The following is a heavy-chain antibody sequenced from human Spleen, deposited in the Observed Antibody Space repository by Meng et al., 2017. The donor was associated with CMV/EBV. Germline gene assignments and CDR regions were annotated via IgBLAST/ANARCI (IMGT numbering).Heavy chain of an antibody. CDR3: ARGGLYGYNNYYGLDV. D-gene: IGHD5-24*01. Sequence: GESLKISCKGSGYRFTNYWITWVRQTPGKALEWMGIIYPGDSDTRYSPSFQGQVTISADKSITTAYLQWTSLKASDTAMYYCARGGLYGYNNYYGLDVWGQGTTVTVSS. CDR2: IYPGDSDT. J-gene: IGHJ6*02. V-gene: IGHV5-51*01. CDR1: GYRFTNYW.